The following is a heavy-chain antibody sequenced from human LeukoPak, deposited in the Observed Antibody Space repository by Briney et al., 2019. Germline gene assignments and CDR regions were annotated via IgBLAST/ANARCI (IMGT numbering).Heavy chain of an antibody. CDR3: PFPAMKGGGYSSGWFGY. CDR1: GYTFTGYY. J-gene: IGHJ5*01. CDR2: INPHSGGT. D-gene: IGHD6-19*01. V-gene: IGHV1-2*02. Sequence: ASVTVSCKASGYTFTGYYMHWVRQAPGQGLEWMGWINPHSGGTNYAQKFQGGVTITRDNAISTVYMELSSLRSDDTAIFYCPFPAMKGGGYSSGWFGYWGQGTLLTVSS.